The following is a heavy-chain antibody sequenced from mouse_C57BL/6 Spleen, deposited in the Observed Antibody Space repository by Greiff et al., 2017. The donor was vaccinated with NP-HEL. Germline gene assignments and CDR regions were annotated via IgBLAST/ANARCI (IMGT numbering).Heavy chain of an antibody. CDR3: ARNYGSIDFDY. V-gene: IGHV1-26*01. CDR1: GYTFTDYY. D-gene: IGHD1-1*01. Sequence: EVQLQQSGPELVKPGASVKISCKASGYTFTDYYMNWVKQSHGKSLEWIGDINPNNGGTSYNQKFKGKATLTVDKSSSTAYMELRSLTSEDSAVYYCARNYGSIDFDYRGQGTTLTVSS. CDR2: INPNNGGT. J-gene: IGHJ2*01.